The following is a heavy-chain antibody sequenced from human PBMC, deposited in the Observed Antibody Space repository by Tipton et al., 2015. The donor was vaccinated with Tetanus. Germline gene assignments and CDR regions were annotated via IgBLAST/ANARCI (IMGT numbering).Heavy chain of an antibody. V-gene: IGHV3-48*04. D-gene: IGHD2-21*02. Sequence: SLRLSCSATGFSFSTHGMNWVRQAPGKGLEWISYISASSTPIYYADSVKGRFTISRDNAKKSLYLQMISLRAEDTAVYSCARGMXXXSXXXXXXYSXYWGXGTXXXVSS. CDR3: ARGMXXXSXXXXXXYSXY. J-gene: IGHJ4*01. CDR2: ISASSTPI. CDR1: GFSFSTHG.